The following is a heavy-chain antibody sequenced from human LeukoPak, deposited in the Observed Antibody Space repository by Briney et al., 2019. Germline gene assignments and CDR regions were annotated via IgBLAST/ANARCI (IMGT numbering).Heavy chain of an antibody. CDR2: ISAYNGNT. CDR3: ARQRLTMVRGATRVWFDP. V-gene: IGHV1-18*01. D-gene: IGHD3-10*01. J-gene: IGHJ5*02. CDR1: GYTFTSYG. Sequence: ASVKASCKASGYTFTSYGISWVRQAPGQGLEWMGWISAYNGNTNYAQKLQGRVTMTTDTSTSTAYMELRSLRSDDTAVYYCARQRLTMVRGATRVWFDPWGQGTLVTVSS.